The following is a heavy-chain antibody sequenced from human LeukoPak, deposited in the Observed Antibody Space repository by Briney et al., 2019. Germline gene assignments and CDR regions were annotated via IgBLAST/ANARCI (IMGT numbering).Heavy chain of an antibody. V-gene: IGHV3-21*01. Sequence: GGSLRLSCAASGFTFSSYSMNWVRQAPGKGLEWVSSISSSSSYIYYADSVKGRFTISRDNAKNSLYLQMNSLGAEDTAVYYCAAYGEYSSSLDYWGQGTLVTVSS. CDR3: AAYGEYSSSLDY. CDR2: ISSSSSYI. D-gene: IGHD6-6*01. CDR1: GFTFSSYS. J-gene: IGHJ4*02.